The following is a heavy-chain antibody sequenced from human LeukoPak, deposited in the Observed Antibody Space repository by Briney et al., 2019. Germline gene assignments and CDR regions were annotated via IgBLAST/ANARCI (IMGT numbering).Heavy chain of an antibody. D-gene: IGHD2-2*01. Sequence: PSETLSLTCTVSGGSISSYYWSWIRQPAGKGLEWIGRIYTSGSTNYNPSLKSRVTMSVDTSKNQFSLKLSSVTAADTAVYYCARGRLIVVVPAATINWFDPWGQGTLVTVSS. CDR3: ARGRLIVVVPAATINWFDP. V-gene: IGHV4-4*07. J-gene: IGHJ5*02. CDR1: GGSISSYY. CDR2: IYTSGST.